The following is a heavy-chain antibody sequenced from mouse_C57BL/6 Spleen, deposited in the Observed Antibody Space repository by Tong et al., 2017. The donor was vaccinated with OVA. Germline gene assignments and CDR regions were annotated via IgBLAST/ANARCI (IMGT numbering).Heavy chain of an antibody. J-gene: IGHJ4*01. D-gene: IGHD2-5*01. CDR3: ARQDYSNPLYAMDY. CDR2: INPNNGGT. V-gene: IGHV1-22*01. CDR1: GYTFTDYN. Sequence: EVQLQESGPELVKPGASVKMSCKASGYTFTDYNMHWVKQSHGKSLEWIGYINPNNGGTSYNQKFKGKATLTVNKSSSTAYMELRSLTSEDTAVYYCARQDYSNPLYAMDYWGQGTSVTVSS.